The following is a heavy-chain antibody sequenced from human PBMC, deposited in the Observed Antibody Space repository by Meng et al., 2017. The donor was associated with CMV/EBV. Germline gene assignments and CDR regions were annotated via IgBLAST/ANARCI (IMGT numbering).Heavy chain of an antibody. CDR3: AKTGCSSTSCYMGVDEYYFDY. J-gene: IGHJ4*02. V-gene: IGHV3-30*18. D-gene: IGHD2-2*02. CDR2: KKEDGSKK. Sequence: VRKARGKGVERVEEKKEDGSKKKNEEKVKGRIKKTRDNSKNTLYLQMNSLRAEDTAVYYCAKTGCSSTSCYMGVDEYYFDYWGQGTLVTVSS.